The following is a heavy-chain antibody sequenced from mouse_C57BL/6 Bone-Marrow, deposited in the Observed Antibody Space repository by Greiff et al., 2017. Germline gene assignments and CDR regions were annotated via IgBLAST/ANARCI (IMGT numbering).Heavy chain of an antibody. CDR3: ARWRIYYGYDNYAMDY. CDR1: GFTFTDYY. V-gene: IGHV7-3*01. CDR2: IRNKANGYTT. J-gene: IGHJ4*01. Sequence: EVKLVESGGGLVQPGGSLSLSCAASGFTFTDYYMSWVRQPPGKALEWLGFIRNKANGYTTEYSASVKGRFTISSDNSQSILYLQMNALRAEDSATYYCARWRIYYGYDNYAMDYWGQGTSVTVSS. D-gene: IGHD2-2*01.